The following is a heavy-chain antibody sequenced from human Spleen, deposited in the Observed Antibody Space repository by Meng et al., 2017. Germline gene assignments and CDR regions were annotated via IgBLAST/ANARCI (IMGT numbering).Heavy chain of an antibody. J-gene: IGHJ4*02. Sequence: QVQLQQLGAGLLKPSEPLSLTCAVYGGSFSGYYWSWIRQPPGKGLEWIGEINHSGSTNYNPSLESRATISVDTSQNNLSLKLSSVTAADSAVYYCARGPTTMAHDFDYWGQGTLVTVSS. CDR2: INHSGST. CDR1: GGSFSGYY. V-gene: IGHV4-34*01. CDR3: ARGPTTMAHDFDY. D-gene: IGHD4-11*01.